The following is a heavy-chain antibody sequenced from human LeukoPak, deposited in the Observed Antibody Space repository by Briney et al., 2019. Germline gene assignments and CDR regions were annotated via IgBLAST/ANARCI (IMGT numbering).Heavy chain of an antibody. D-gene: IGHD1-26*01. V-gene: IGHV1-18*01. Sequence: ASVKVSCKASGYTFTSYGISWVRQAPGQGLEWMGWISAYNGNTNYAQKLQGRVTMTTDTSTSTAYMKLRSLRSDDTAVYYCARATIVGAMGGAYFDYWGQGTLVTVSS. CDR2: ISAYNGNT. J-gene: IGHJ4*02. CDR1: GYTFTSYG. CDR3: ARATIVGAMGGAYFDY.